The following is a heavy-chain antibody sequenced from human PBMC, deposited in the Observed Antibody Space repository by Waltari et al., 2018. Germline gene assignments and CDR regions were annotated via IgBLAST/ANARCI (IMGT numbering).Heavy chain of an antibody. D-gene: IGHD2-8*01. CDR1: GGSFSGYY. V-gene: IGHV4-34*01. J-gene: IGHJ4*02. Sequence: QVQLQQWGAGLLKPSETLSLTCAVYGGSFSGYYWSWIRQPPGKGLEWIGEINHSGSTNSNPSLKSRVTISVDTSKNQFSLKLSSVTAADTAVYYCARRNIVLMVYAIRPIQTSLFDYWGQGTLVTVSS. CDR2: INHSGST. CDR3: ARRNIVLMVYAIRPIQTSLFDY.